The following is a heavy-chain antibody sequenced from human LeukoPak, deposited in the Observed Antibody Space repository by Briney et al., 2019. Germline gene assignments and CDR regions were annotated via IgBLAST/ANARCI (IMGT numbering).Heavy chain of an antibody. D-gene: IGHD1-14*01. CDR2: IY. Sequence: SETLSLTCTVSGGSFSSSDYYWGWIRQPPGKGLEWIGSIYYNPSLKSRVTISVDTSKKQFSLKLRSVTAADTAVYCCARHEWGITNAFDIWGQGTMVTVSS. J-gene: IGHJ3*02. CDR3: ARHEWGITNAFDI. CDR1: GGSFSSSDYY. V-gene: IGHV4-39*01.